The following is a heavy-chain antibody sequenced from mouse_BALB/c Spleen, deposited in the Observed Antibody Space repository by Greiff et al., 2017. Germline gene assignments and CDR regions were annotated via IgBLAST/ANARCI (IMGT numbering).Heavy chain of an antibody. CDR1: GFSLTSYG. J-gene: IGHJ4*01. CDR2: IWGDGST. Sequence: QVQLKQSGPGLVAPSHCLSITCTASGFSLTSYGVRWVRQPPGKGLEWLGVIWGDGSTNYHSALISRLSISKDNSKSQVSLKLNSLQTDDTATYYCARPERRGCDMDYWGQGTTVTVSS. V-gene: IGHV2-3*01. D-gene: IGHD2-12*01. CDR3: ARPERRGCDMDY.